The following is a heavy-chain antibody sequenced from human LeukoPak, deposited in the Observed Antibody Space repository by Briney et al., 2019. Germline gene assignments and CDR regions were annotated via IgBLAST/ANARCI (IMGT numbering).Heavy chain of an antibody. J-gene: IGHJ4*02. CDR1: GFTFGSFW. Sequence: GGSLRLSCAASGFTFGSFWMSWVRQAPGKGLEWVANINQVGGEKYYVDSVKDRFTISRDNAKNSLYLQMNILRAEDTAVYYCARDQISSSGSKPPFDYWGRGTLVTVSS. D-gene: IGHD1-26*01. CDR2: INQVGGEK. V-gene: IGHV3-7*01. CDR3: ARDQISSSGSKPPFDY.